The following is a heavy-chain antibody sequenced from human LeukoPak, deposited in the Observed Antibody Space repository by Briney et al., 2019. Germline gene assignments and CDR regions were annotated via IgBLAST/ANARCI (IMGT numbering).Heavy chain of an antibody. CDR3: ARVVGTYYFDSSGYPYSFDY. D-gene: IGHD3-22*01. CDR1: GNSYW. V-gene: IGHV5-51*01. J-gene: IGHJ4*02. CDR2: IYPDDSET. Sequence: GESLKISCKDSGNSYWIAWVRQMPGQGLEWMGIIYPDDSETIYSPSFQGQVTISADKSISTAYLQWSSLKASDTAMYYCARVVGTYYFDSSGYPYSFDYWGQGTLVTVSS.